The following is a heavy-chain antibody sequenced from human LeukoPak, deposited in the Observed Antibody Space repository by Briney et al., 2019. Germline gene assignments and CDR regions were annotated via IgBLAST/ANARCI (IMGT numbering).Heavy chain of an antibody. CDR2: ISGSGTTI. J-gene: IGHJ5*02. Sequence: GGSLRLSCAASRFTFSDYYMGWIRQAPGKGLESVSYISGSGTTIYYADSVKGRFTISRGNAKNSLYLQMNSLRAEDTAVYYCARRGGSGYWFDPWGQGTLVTVSS. D-gene: IGHD3-10*01. CDR1: RFTFSDYY. V-gene: IGHV3-11*01. CDR3: ARRGGSGYWFDP.